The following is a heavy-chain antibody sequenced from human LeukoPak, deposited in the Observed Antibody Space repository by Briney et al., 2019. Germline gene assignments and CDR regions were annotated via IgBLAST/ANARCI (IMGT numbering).Heavy chain of an antibody. CDR1: GFSFSRHW. V-gene: IGHV3-74*01. D-gene: IGHD2-21*02. CDR2: ISSDGSRT. Sequence: GGSLRLSCAASGFSFSRHWMHWVRQDPGRGLVWLSVISSDGSRTIYADSVKGRFTIPRDNAKNTLSLQMNSLRAEDTAIYFCARDLYCGGNCYPYYLDNWGQGSLVTVSS. J-gene: IGHJ4*02. CDR3: ARDLYCGGNCYPYYLDN.